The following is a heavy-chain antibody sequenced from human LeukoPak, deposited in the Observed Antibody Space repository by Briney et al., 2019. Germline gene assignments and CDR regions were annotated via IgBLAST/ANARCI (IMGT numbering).Heavy chain of an antibody. V-gene: IGHV3-30*02. CDR3: AREGGPLVAGTFDY. CDR1: GFTFSSYG. Sequence: GGSLRLSCAASGFTFSSYGMHWVRQAPGKGLEWVAFIRYDGSNKYYADSVKGRFTISRDNSKNMVFLQMDSLRAEDTAVYYCAREGGPLVAGTFDYWGQGTLVTVSS. D-gene: IGHD6-19*01. CDR2: IRYDGSNK. J-gene: IGHJ4*02.